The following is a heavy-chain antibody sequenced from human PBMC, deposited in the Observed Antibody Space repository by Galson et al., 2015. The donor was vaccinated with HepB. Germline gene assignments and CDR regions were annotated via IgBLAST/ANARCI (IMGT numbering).Heavy chain of an antibody. CDR3: ARDRRSYIVAASLPDY. CDR2: ISAYNGHT. D-gene: IGHD5-12*01. CDR1: GYTFTSYG. V-gene: IGHV1-18*04. J-gene: IGHJ4*02. Sequence: SVKVSCKASGYTFTSYGISWVRQAPGQGLEWMGWISAYNGHTNYAQNFQGRVTMTTDISTSTAYMELRSLRSDDTAVYYCARDRRSYIVAASLPDYWGQGTLVTVSS.